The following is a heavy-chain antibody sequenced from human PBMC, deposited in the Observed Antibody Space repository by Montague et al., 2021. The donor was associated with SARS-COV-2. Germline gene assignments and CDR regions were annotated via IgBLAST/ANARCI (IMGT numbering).Heavy chain of an antibody. J-gene: IGHJ4*02. CDR3: ARHALGYFDWLNEGYFDY. D-gene: IGHD3-9*01. CDR2: IYYSGST. Sequence: SETLSLTCTVSGGSISSSSYYWGWLRQPPGKGLEWIGSIYYSGSTYYNPSLKSRVTISVDTSKNQFSLKLSSVTAADTAVYYCARHALGYFDWLNEGYFDYWGQGTLVTVSS. V-gene: IGHV4-39*01. CDR1: GGSISSSSYY.